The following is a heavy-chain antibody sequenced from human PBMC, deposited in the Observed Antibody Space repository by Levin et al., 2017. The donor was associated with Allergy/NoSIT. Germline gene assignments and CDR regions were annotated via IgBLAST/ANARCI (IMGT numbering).Heavy chain of an antibody. Sequence: SETLSLTCAVYGGSFSGYYWSWIRQPPGKGLEWIGEINHSGSTNYNPSLKSRVTISVDTSKNQFSLKLSSVTAADTAVYYCARGLGIVMTTVTTLDYWGQGTLVTVSS. CDR2: INHSGST. CDR3: ARGLGIVMTTVTTLDY. D-gene: IGHD4-17*01. J-gene: IGHJ4*02. V-gene: IGHV4-34*01. CDR1: GGSFSGYY.